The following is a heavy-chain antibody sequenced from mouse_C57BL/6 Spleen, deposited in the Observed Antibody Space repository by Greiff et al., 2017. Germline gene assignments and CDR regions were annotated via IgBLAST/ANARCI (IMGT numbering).Heavy chain of an antibody. V-gene: IGHV1-81*01. CDR3: ATGSSLLYAMDY. CDR1: GYTFTSYG. D-gene: IGHD1-1*01. CDR2: IYPRSGNT. J-gene: IGHJ4*01. Sequence: VQLQHSGAELARPGASVKLSCKASGYTFTSYGISWVKQRTGQGLEWIGEIYPRSGNTYYNEKFKGKATLTADKSSSTAYMELRSLTSEDSAVYFCATGSSLLYAMDYWGQGTSVTVSS.